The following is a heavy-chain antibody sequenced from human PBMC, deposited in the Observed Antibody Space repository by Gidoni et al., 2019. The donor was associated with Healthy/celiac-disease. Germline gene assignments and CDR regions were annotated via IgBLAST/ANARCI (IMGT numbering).Heavy chain of an antibody. CDR2: ISYDGSNK. CDR1: GFTFSSYA. D-gene: IGHD2-8*01. Sequence: GFTFSSYAMHWVRQAPGKGLEWVAVISYDGSNKYYADSVKGRFTISRDNSKNTLYLQMNSLRAEDTAVYYCARDRRDCTNGVCYFWHWGQGTLVTVSS. CDR3: ARDRRDCTNGVCYFWH. V-gene: IGHV3-30-3*01. J-gene: IGHJ1*01.